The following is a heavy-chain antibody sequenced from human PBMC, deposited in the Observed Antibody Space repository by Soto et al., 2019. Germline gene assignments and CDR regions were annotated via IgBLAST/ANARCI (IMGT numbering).Heavy chain of an antibody. D-gene: IGHD1-20*01. CDR3: AKGDITGTSYFGL. J-gene: IGHJ4*02. V-gene: IGHV4-39*07. CDR1: GGSISRSDSY. CDR2: IYSSGTT. Sequence: PSDTMSLTCGVSGGSISRSDSYWGWIRQPPGKGLEWIGSIYSSGTTYYTPSLKSRINISVDTSKNQFSLNLSSLRPEDTALYYCAKGDITGTSYFGLWGQGTPVTVSS.